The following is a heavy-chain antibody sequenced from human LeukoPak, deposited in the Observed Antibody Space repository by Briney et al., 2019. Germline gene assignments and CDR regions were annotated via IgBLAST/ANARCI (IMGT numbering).Heavy chain of an antibody. J-gene: IGHJ6*03. CDR2: IYYSGST. CDR1: GGSISSSSYY. CDR3: ARAVYDMDYYYYMDV. V-gene: IGHV4-39*07. D-gene: IGHD2-8*01. Sequence: SETLSLTCTVSGGSISSSSYYWGWIRQPPVKGLEWIGSIYYSGSTYYNPSLKSRVTISVDTSKNQFSLKLSSVTAADTAVYYCARAVYDMDYYYYMDVWGKGTTVTVSS.